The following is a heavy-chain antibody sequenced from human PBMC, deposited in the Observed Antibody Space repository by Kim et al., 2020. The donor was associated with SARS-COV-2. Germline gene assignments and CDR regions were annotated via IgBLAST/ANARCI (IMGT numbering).Heavy chain of an antibody. CDR1: GYSFTSYW. CDR3: ARHAPYYDILTGYDY. D-gene: IGHD3-9*01. J-gene: IGHJ4*02. Sequence: GESLKISCKGSGYSFTSYWIGWVRQMPGKGLEWMGIIYPGDSDTRYSPSFQGQVTISADKSISTAYLQWSSLKASDTAMYYCARHAPYYDILTGYDYWGQGTLVTVSS. CDR2: IYPGDSDT. V-gene: IGHV5-51*01.